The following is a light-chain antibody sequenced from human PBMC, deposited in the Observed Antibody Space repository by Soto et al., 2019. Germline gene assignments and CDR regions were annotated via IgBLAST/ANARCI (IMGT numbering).Light chain of an antibody. CDR2: AAS. Sequence: DFQMTQYPSSLSASLGDRDTMTCRASQNINSYLNWYQQKPGKAPKLLIYAASSLQSGVPPRFSGSGSGTDFTLTISSLQPEDFATYYCQQSYDIPTFGQGTKVDIK. CDR3: QQSYDIPT. CDR1: QNINSY. J-gene: IGKJ1*01. V-gene: IGKV1-39*01.